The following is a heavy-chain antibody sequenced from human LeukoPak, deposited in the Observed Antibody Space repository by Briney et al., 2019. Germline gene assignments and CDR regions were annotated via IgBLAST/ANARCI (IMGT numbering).Heavy chain of an antibody. Sequence: GGSLRLSCAASGFTFSNAWMSWVRQAPGKGLEWVGRIKSRTDGGTTDYAAPVKGRFTISRDDSKNTLYLQMNSLKTEDTAVYYCTTVVRGYSYGLYYYYYMHVWGKGATVTVSS. CDR1: GFTFSNAW. V-gene: IGHV3-15*01. CDR3: TTVVRGYSYGLYYYYYMHV. D-gene: IGHD5-18*01. CDR2: IKSRTDGGTT. J-gene: IGHJ6*03.